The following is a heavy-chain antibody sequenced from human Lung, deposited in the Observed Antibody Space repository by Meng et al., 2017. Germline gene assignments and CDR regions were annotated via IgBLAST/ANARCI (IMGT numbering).Heavy chain of an antibody. J-gene: IGHJ4*02. CDR1: GGSFSDYY. V-gene: IGHV4-34*01. CDR3: ARGPTTMAHDFDY. CDR2: INHSGST. Sequence: QVPHQTGGAGPLKPSETLPLTCFVSGGSFSDYYWSWIRQPPGKGLEWIGEINHSGSTNYNPSLESRATISVDTSQNNLSLKLSSVTAADSAVYYCARGPTTMAHDFDYWGQGTLVTVSS. D-gene: IGHD4-11*01.